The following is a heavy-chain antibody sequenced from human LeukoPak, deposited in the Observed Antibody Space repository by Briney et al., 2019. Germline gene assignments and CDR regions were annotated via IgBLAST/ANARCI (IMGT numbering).Heavy chain of an antibody. Sequence: PSETLSLTCGVYGGSFSGYYWSWIRQPPGKGLEWIGEINHSGGTNYNPSLKSRVTISVDTSKNQFSLKLSSVTAADTAVYYCARGEVRGVIDYWGQGTLVTVSS. J-gene: IGHJ4*02. CDR1: GGSFSGYY. CDR2: INHSGGT. D-gene: IGHD3-10*01. V-gene: IGHV4-34*01. CDR3: ARGEVRGVIDY.